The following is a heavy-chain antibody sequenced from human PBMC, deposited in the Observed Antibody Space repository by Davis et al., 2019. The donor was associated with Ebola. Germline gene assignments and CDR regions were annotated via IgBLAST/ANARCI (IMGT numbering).Heavy chain of an antibody. V-gene: IGHV3-49*04. CDR1: GFTFGDYA. D-gene: IGHD4-17*01. CDR2: IRSKAYGGTT. Sequence: GESLKISCTASGFTFGDYAMSWVRQAPGKGLEWVGFIRSKAYGGTTEYAASVKGRFTISRDDSKNTAHLQMNSLKTEDTAVYYCTGTMTTADYWGQGTLVTVSS. J-gene: IGHJ4*02. CDR3: TGTMTTADY.